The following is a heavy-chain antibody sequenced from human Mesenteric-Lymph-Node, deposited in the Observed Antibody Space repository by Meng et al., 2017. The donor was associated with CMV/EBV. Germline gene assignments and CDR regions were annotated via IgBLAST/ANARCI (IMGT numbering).Heavy chain of an antibody. CDR3: ARAEDYGGNSGLSGGNY. D-gene: IGHD4-23*01. V-gene: IGHV3-66*02. CDR1: GFTVRIND. J-gene: IGHJ4*02. Sequence: RLSCVASGFTVRINDVNWVRQAPGKGLDWVSVNYAGSAKGRFTISRDNSKNTLYLQMNSLRAEDTAVYYCARAEDYGGNSGLSGGNYWGQGALVTVSS.